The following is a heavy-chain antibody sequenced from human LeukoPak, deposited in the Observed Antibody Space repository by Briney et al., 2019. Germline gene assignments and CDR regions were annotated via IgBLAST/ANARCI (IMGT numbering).Heavy chain of an antibody. J-gene: IGHJ5*02. Sequence: GGSLRLSCAASGFTFSSYAMSWVRQAPGKGLEWVSAISGSGGSTYYADSVKGRFTISRDNSKNTLYLQMNSLRAKDTAVYYCAREYQLLGGVNWFDPWGQGTLVTVSS. D-gene: IGHD2-2*01. CDR2: ISGSGGST. V-gene: IGHV3-23*01. CDR1: GFTFSSYA. CDR3: AREYQLLGGVNWFDP.